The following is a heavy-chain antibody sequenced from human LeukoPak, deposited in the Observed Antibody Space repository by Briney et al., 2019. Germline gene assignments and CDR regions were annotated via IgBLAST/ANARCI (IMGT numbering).Heavy chain of an antibody. V-gene: IGHV3-9*03. J-gene: IGHJ4*02. D-gene: IGHD3-9*01. CDR2: ISWNSGSI. CDR1: GFTFDDYA. Sequence: GRSLRLSCAASGFTFDDYAMHWVRQAPGKGLEWVSGISWNSGSIGYADSVKGRFTRSRDNAKNSLYLQMNSLRAEDMALYYCAKAYRDDILTGYYDYWGQGTLVTVSS. CDR3: AKAYRDDILTGYYDY.